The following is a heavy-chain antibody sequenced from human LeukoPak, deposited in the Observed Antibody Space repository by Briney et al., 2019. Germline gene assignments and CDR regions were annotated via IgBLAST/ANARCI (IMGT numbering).Heavy chain of an antibody. Sequence: PGGSLRLSCAASGFTFSSYAMHWVRQAPGKGLEWVAVISYDGSNKYYADSVKGRFTISRDNSKNTLYLQMNSLRAEDTADYYCARVATFHRSGWYDAFDIWGQGTMVTVSS. CDR3: ARVATFHRSGWYDAFDI. V-gene: IGHV3-30-3*01. CDR1: GFTFSSYA. J-gene: IGHJ3*02. D-gene: IGHD6-19*01. CDR2: ISYDGSNK.